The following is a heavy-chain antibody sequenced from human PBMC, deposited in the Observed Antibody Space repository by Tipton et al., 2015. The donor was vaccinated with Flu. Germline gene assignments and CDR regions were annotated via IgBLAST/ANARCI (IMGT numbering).Heavy chain of an antibody. Sequence: TLSLTCAVYGGSFSGYYWSWIRQPPGKGLEWIGEINHSGSTNYNPSLKSRVTISVDTSKNQFSLKLSSVTAADTAVYYCARGSFQYYYDRNSDAFDIWGQGTMVPVSS. J-gene: IGHJ3*02. V-gene: IGHV4-34*01. D-gene: IGHD3-22*01. CDR1: GGSFSGYY. CDR2: INHSGST. CDR3: ARGSFQYYYDRNSDAFDI.